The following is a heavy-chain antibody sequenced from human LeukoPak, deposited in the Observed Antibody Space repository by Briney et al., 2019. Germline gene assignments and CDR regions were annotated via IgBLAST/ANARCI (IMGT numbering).Heavy chain of an antibody. Sequence: ASVKVSCKVSGYTLTELSMHWVRQAPGKGLEWMGGFDPEDGETIYAQKFQGRVTMTEDTSTDTAYMELSSLRSEDTAVYYCARVEMATIGQAGVFDYWGQGTLVTVSS. J-gene: IGHJ4*02. CDR2: FDPEDGET. V-gene: IGHV1-24*01. D-gene: IGHD5-24*01. CDR1: GYTLTELS. CDR3: ARVEMATIGQAGVFDY.